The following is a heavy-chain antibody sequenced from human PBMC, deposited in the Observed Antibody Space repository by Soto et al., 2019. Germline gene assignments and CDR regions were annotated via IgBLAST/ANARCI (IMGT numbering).Heavy chain of an antibody. J-gene: IGHJ4*02. CDR3: VKLRWFRGDEADFDY. Sequence: GGSLRLSCAASGFTFSSYAMSWVRQAPGKGLEWVSAISGSGGSTYYADSVKGRFTISRDNSKNTLYLQMNSLRAEDTAVYYCVKLRWFRGDEADFDYWGQGTLVTVSS. V-gene: IGHV3-23*01. CDR2: ISGSGGST. D-gene: IGHD3-10*01. CDR1: GFTFSSYA.